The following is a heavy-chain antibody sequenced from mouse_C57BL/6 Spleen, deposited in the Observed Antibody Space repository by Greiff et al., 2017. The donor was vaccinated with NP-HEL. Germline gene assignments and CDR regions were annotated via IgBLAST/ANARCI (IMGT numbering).Heavy chain of an antibody. CDR1: GYTFTSYW. Sequence: QVQLQQPGAELVRPGSSVKLSCKASGYTFTSYWMHWVKQRPIQGLEWIGNIDPSDSETHYNQKFKDKATLTVDKSSSTAYMQLSSLTSEDSAVYYCARRASKRGFAYWGQGTLVTVSA. J-gene: IGHJ3*01. V-gene: IGHV1-52*01. CDR3: ARRASKRGFAY. D-gene: IGHD2-10*02. CDR2: IDPSDSET.